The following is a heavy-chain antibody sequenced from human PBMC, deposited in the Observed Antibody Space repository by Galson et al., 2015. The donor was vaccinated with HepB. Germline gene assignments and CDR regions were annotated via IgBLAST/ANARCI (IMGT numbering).Heavy chain of an antibody. D-gene: IGHD2-2*01. Sequence: VKVSCKASGYTFTGYYMHWVRQAPGQGLEWMGWINPNSGGTNYAQKFQGRVTMTRDTSISTAYMGLSRLRSDDTAVYYCATDCSSTSCRSQGAFDIWGQGTMVTVSS. CDR3: ATDCSSTSCRSQGAFDI. V-gene: IGHV1-2*02. CDR1: GYTFTGYY. CDR2: INPNSGGT. J-gene: IGHJ3*02.